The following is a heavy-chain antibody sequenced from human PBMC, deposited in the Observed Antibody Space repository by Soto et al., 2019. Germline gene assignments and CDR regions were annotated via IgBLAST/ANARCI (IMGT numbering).Heavy chain of an antibody. Sequence: EVQLLESGGGLVQPGGSLRLSCAASGFTFNNYAISWVRQAPGKGREWVSTITGSGGSAYYADSVEGRFIISRDNSKNPLYMQMHSLGAEDSAIYYCAKGRGTNYYYHMDVWGGGTTVTVSS. D-gene: IGHD1-26*01. CDR1: GFTFNNYA. V-gene: IGHV3-23*01. CDR2: ITGSGGSA. CDR3: AKGRGTNYYYHMDV. J-gene: IGHJ6*03.